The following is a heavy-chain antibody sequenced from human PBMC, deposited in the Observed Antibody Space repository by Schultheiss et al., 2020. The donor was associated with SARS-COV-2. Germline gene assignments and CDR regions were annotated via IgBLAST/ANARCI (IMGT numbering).Heavy chain of an antibody. CDR3: AHVSITMVRGVRLPLLQH. Sequence: SGPTLVKPTETLTLTCTVSGFSLSTSGMCVSWIRQPPGKALEWLARIDWDDDKYYSTSLKTRLTISKDTSKNQVVLTMTNMDPVDTATYYCAHVSITMVRGVRLPLLQHWGQGTLVTVSS. D-gene: IGHD3-10*01. V-gene: IGHV2-70*12. CDR1: GFSLSTSGMC. J-gene: IGHJ1*01. CDR2: IDWDDDK.